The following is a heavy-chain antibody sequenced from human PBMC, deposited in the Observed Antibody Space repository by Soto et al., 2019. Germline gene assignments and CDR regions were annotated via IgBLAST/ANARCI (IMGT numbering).Heavy chain of an antibody. CDR1: GYTFTSYG. CDR2: ISAYNGNT. Sequence: ASVKVSCKASGYTFTSYGISWVRQAPGQGLEWMGWISAYNGNTNYAQKLQGRVTMTTDTSTSTAYMELNRLRSDDTAVYYCACGSYPYYFDYWGQGTLVTVSS. J-gene: IGHJ4*02. D-gene: IGHD1-26*01. CDR3: ACGSYPYYFDY. V-gene: IGHV1-18*01.